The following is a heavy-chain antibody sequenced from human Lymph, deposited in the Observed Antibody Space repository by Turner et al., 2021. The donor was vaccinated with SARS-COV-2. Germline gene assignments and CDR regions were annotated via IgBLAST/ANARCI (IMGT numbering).Heavy chain of an antibody. D-gene: IGHD3-16*01. V-gene: IGHV3-33*01. CDR3: ARGAAGELYFDL. Sequence: QVQLVESGGGVVQPGRSLRLSCAASGFTFSSYGMYWVRQAPGKGLEWVAVIWYDGSNKYYADSVKGRFTISRDNSKNTLYLQMNSLRAEDTAVYYCARGAAGELYFDLWGRGTLVTVSS. CDR2: IWYDGSNK. CDR1: GFTFSSYG. J-gene: IGHJ2*01.